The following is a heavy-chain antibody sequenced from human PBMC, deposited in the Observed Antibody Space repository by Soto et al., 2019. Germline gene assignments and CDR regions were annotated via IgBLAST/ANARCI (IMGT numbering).Heavy chain of an antibody. CDR3: TTDSSSWLLMGY. Sequence: GGSLRLSCAASGFTSSNAWMSWVRQAPGKGLEWVGRIKSKTDGGTTDYAAPVKGRFTISRDDSKNTLYLQMNSLKTEDTAVYYCTTDSSSWLLMGYWGQGTLVTVSS. J-gene: IGHJ4*02. D-gene: IGHD6-13*01. V-gene: IGHV3-15*01. CDR2: IKSKTDGGTT. CDR1: GFTSSNAW.